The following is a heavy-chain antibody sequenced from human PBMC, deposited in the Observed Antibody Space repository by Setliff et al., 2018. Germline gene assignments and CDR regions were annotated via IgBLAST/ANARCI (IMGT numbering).Heavy chain of an antibody. D-gene: IGHD3-16*01. CDR3: ARDGGEY. CDR1: GFTFSSYW. Sequence: GGSLRLSCAASGFTFSSYWMSWVRQAPGKGLEWVSLIYSGTGTYYADFVKGRFTISRDNSKNTLYLQMNSLRAEDTAVYYCARDGGEYWGQGTLVTVSS. V-gene: IGHV3-66*01. CDR2: IYSGTGT. J-gene: IGHJ4*02.